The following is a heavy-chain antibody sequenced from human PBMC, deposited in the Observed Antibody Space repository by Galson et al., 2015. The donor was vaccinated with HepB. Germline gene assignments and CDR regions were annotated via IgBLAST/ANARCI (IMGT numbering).Heavy chain of an antibody. D-gene: IGHD4-11*01. CDR1: GDSVSSNSAA. V-gene: IGHV6-1*01. J-gene: IGHJ4*02. Sequence: ISGDSVSSNSAAWYWIRQSPSRGFEWLGRTYYRSKWYNDYAESVKGRITINTDTSKNQFSLQLNSVTPEDTAVYYCARLADSNFDYWGQGTLVTVSS. CDR3: ARLADSNFDY. CDR2: TYYRSKWYN.